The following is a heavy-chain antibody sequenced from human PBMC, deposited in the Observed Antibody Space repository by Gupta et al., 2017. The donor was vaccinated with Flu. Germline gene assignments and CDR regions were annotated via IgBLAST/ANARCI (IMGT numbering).Heavy chain of an antibody. CDR3: ARRTYYDFWSGQIDAFDI. D-gene: IGHD3-3*01. J-gene: IGHJ3*02. Sequence: QVQLVQSGAEVKKPGASVKVSCKASGYTFTSHDINWVRQATGHGLEWMAWMNPNSGNTGYAGKFQGRVTMTRNTSISTAYMELSSLTSEDTAVYYCARRTYYDFWSGQIDAFDIWGQGTKVTVSS. CDR1: GYTFTSHD. CDR2: MNPNSGNT. V-gene: IGHV1-8*01.